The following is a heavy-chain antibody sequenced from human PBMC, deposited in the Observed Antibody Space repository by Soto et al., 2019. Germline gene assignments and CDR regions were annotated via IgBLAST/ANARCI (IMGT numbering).Heavy chain of an antibody. J-gene: IGHJ4*02. D-gene: IGHD1-20*01. V-gene: IGHV3-53*01. Sequence: EVQLVESGGGLVQPGGSLRLSCAASGFTVGSNYMSWVRQAPGKGLEWVSVIYSGGTTYYADSVKGRFTISRDNSKNTLNLQSNNLRVEDTAVYYCAREGFITGTTGDYWGQGTLVTVSS. CDR2: IYSGGTT. CDR1: GFTVGSNY. CDR3: AREGFITGTTGDY.